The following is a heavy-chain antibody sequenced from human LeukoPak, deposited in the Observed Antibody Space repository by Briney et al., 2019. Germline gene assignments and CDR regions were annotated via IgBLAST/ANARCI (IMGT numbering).Heavy chain of an antibody. V-gene: IGHV4-39*01. D-gene: IGHD4-23*01. CDR1: GGSISSSSYY. CDR3: ASGPLVVTPSDY. J-gene: IGHJ4*02. CDR2: IYYSGST. Sequence: SETLSLTCTVSGGSISSSSYYWGWIRQPPGKGLEWIGSIYYSGSTYYNPSLKSRVTISVDTSKNQFSLKLSSVTAADTAVYYCASGPLVVTPSDYWGQGTLVTVSS.